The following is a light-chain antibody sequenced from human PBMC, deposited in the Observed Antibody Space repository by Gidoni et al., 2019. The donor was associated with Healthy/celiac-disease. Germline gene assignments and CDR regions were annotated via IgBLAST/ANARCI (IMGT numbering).Light chain of an antibody. J-gene: IGLJ2*01. CDR2: EVS. CDR1: SSDVGGDNY. CDR3: SSYAGSNNVV. V-gene: IGLV2-8*01. Sequence: QSALTPPPSASGSPGQSVTISCTGTSSDVGGDNYVSWYQQHPGKAPKLMIYEVSKRPSGGPDRFSGSKSGNTASLTVSGLQAEDEADYYCSSYAGSNNVVFGGGTKLTVL.